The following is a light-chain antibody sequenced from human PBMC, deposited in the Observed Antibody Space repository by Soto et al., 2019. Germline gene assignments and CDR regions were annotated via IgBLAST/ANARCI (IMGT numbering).Light chain of an antibody. Sequence: EIVMTQSPATLSVSPGERATLSCRASQNILSNLAWHQQKPGQAPRLLIYGASTRATGIPARFSGSGSGTEFTLTISSLQSEDFAVYYCHQYNGWPRTFGQGTKVDNK. CDR3: HQYNGWPRT. CDR1: QNILSN. J-gene: IGKJ1*01. CDR2: GAS. V-gene: IGKV3-15*01.